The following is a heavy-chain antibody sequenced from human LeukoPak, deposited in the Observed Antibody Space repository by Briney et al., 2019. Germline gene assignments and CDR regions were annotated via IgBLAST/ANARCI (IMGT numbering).Heavy chain of an antibody. CDR3: ARHYYGSSQIDY. J-gene: IGHJ4*02. Sequence: SETLSLTCAVSGASLSGSPFYWGWIRQPPGKGLEWIANIFYSGNTFYNPSLRSRVTISIDTSKNQFSLNVSSVTAADTAVYYCARHYYGSSQIDYWGQGTLVTVSS. V-gene: IGHV4-39*01. CDR1: GASLSGSPFY. D-gene: IGHD3-10*01. CDR2: IFYSGNT.